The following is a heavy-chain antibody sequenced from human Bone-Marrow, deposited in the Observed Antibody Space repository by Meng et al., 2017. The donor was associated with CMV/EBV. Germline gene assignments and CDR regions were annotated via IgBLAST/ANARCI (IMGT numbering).Heavy chain of an antibody. D-gene: IGHD2-2*01. Sequence: GGSLRLSCAASGFTFSTYAMNWVRQAPGKGLEWIAHIRSSSDTIYYADSVKGRFTISRENAKNSLYLQMNSLRAEDTAVYYCARDPEDDQLLTFDYWGQRTLVTVSS. V-gene: IGHV3-48*04. J-gene: IGHJ4*02. CDR2: IRSSSDTI. CDR1: GFTFSTYA. CDR3: ARDPEDDQLLTFDY.